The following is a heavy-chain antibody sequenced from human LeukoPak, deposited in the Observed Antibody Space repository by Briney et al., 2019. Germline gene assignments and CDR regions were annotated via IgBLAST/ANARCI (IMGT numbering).Heavy chain of an antibody. D-gene: IGHD3-3*01. J-gene: IGHJ3*02. CDR2: IHKNAIT. CDR1: GFTVSSNY. V-gene: IGHV3-53*01. Sequence: GGSLRLSCAASGFTVSSNYMTWVRQAPGKGLQWVSVIHKNAITYYADTVKGRFTISRDNSKNMVYLQMNSLRAEDTAVYYCARDGNVLRFLEWLSHRAFDIWGQGTMVTVSS. CDR3: ARDGNVLRFLEWLSHRAFDI.